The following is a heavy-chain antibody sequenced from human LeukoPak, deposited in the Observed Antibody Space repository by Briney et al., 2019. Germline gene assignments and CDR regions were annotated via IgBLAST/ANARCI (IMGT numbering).Heavy chain of an antibody. D-gene: IGHD6-6*01. CDR3: ARAVGFGSSYFDY. V-gene: IGHV4-39*07. Sequence: SETLSLTCTVSGGSISSSSYYWGWIRQPPGKGLEWIGSIYYSGSTYYNPSLKSRVTISVDTSQIQFSLKLSSVTAADTAVYYCARAVGFGSSYFDYWGQGTLVTVSS. CDR2: IYYSGST. CDR1: GGSISSSSYY. J-gene: IGHJ4*02.